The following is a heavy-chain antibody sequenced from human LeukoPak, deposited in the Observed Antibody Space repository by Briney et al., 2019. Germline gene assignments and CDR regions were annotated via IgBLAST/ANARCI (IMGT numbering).Heavy chain of an antibody. CDR2: INHSGST. D-gene: IGHD6-6*01. J-gene: IGHJ4*02. CDR1: GGPFSGYY. V-gene: IGHV4-34*01. CDR3: ARASPGGSSSYY. Sequence: KPSETLSLTCAVYGGPFSGYYWSWIRQPPGKGLEWIGEINHSGSTNYNPSLKSRVTISVDTSKNQFSLKLNPVTAADTAVYYCARASPGGSSSYYWGQGTLVTVSS.